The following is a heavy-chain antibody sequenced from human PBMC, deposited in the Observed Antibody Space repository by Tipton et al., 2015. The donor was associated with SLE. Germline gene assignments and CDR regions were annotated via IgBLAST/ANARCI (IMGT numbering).Heavy chain of an antibody. CDR3: AKDLGSGLGDFDY. J-gene: IGHJ4*02. CDR1: GFTFNSYG. Sequence: SLRLSCVASGFTFNSYGMHWVRQAPGKGLEWVALISYDGSNKRYADSVKGRFTISRDNSKNTLCLQMNSLRAEDTAVYYCAKDLGSGLGDFDYWGQGTLVTVSS. CDR2: ISYDGSNK. D-gene: IGHD6-19*01. V-gene: IGHV3-30*18.